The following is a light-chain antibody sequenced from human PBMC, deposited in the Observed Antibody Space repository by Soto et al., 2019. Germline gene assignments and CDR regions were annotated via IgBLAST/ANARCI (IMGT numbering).Light chain of an antibody. CDR2: DNN. V-gene: IGLV1-51*01. Sequence: QSVLTQPPSVSAAPGQQVTISCAGRSSNIGNNYVSWYQQLPGTAPKLLIYDNNKRPSGIPDRFSGSKSGTSATLGITGLQTGDEADYYCGTCESSLSAVVFGGGTKVTVL. J-gene: IGLJ2*01. CDR1: SSNIGNNY. CDR3: GTCESSLSAVV.